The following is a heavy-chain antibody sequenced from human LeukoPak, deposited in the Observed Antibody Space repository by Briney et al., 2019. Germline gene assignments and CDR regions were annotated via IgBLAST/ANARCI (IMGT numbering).Heavy chain of an antibody. Sequence: ASVKVSRKASVYTFTSYGLSWVRQAPGQGLEWMGWISADNGNTKYAQKLQGRVSMTTDTFTSTAYMELRSLRSDDTAVYYCARTAAGGSSVFYYHGMDVWGQGTTVTVSS. CDR1: VYTFTSYG. J-gene: IGHJ6*02. D-gene: IGHD6-19*01. V-gene: IGHV1-18*01. CDR3: ARTAAGGSSVFYYHGMDV. CDR2: ISADNGNT.